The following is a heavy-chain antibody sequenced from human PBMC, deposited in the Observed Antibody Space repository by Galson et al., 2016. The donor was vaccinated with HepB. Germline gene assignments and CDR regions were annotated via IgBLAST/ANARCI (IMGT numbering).Heavy chain of an antibody. D-gene: IGHD3-22*01. CDR1: GLTVSDNY. Sequence: SLRLSCAASGLTVSDNYMSWVRQPPGKGLEWVSVIYSGGSTHYADSVKGRFTISRDNSKNTLYLQMNNLRDEDTALYYCAREDRYSSGSFDYWGQGTLVTVSS. J-gene: IGHJ4*02. CDR3: AREDRYSSGSFDY. V-gene: IGHV3-53*01. CDR2: IYSGGST.